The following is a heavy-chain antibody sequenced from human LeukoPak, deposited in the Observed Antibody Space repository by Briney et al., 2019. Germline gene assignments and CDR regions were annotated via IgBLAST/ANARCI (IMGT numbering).Heavy chain of an antibody. Sequence: GGSLRLSCAASGFTFDDYGMSWVRQAPGKGLEWVSGINWNGGSTGYADSVKGRFTISRDNAKNSLYLQMNSLRAEDTALYHCARGTRGGATSPTDYWGQGTLVTVSS. J-gene: IGHJ4*02. D-gene: IGHD1-26*01. V-gene: IGHV3-20*01. CDR2: INWNGGST. CDR3: ARGTRGGATSPTDY. CDR1: GFTFDDYG.